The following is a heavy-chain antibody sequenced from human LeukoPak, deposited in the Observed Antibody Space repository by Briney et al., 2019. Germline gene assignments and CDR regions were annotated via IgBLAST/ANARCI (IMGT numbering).Heavy chain of an antibody. J-gene: IGHJ4*02. CDR1: GGSISSYY. Sequence: PSETLSLTCIVSGGSISSYYWNWIRQPAGKGLEWIGRIHTSGSTNYNPSLKSRVTMSVDTSKNQFSLKLSSVTAADTAVYYCARGRPRDSSILYVDYWGQGTLVTVSS. V-gene: IGHV4-4*07. D-gene: IGHD6-13*01. CDR3: ARGRPRDSSILYVDY. CDR2: IHTSGST.